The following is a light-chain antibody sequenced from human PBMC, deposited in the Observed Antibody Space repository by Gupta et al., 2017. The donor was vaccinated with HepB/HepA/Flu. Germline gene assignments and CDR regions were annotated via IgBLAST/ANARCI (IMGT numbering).Light chain of an antibody. V-gene: IGLV2-14*01. CDR3: SSYTTSSAVEV. CDR1: TSDAGGYNH. CDR2: DVY. J-gene: IGLJ2*01. Sequence: HSALIQPTSVSRSPGQSLTLSCPGTTSDAGGYNHVCWYQQYSGKAPQLIIYDVYNRPSGISNRFSGSKSGNTASLTISGVQSEDEDNYYCSSYTTSSAVEVFGGGTKLTVL.